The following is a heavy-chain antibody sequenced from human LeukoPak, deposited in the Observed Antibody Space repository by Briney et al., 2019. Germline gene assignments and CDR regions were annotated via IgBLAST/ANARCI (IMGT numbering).Heavy chain of an antibody. J-gene: IGHJ3*02. CDR3: ARDIGSAGYYDYVWGSYRSGLDI. CDR2: ISSSGSTI. CDR1: GFTFSSYE. D-gene: IGHD3-16*02. V-gene: IGHV3-48*03. Sequence: PGGSLRLSCAASGFTFSSYEMNWVRQAPGKGLEWVSYISSSGSTIYYADSVKGRFTISRDNAKNSLYLQMNSLRAEDTAVYYCARDIGSAGYYDYVWGSYRSGLDIWGQGTMVTVSS.